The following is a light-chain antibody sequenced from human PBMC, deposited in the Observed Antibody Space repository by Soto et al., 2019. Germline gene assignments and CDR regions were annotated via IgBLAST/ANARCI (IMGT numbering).Light chain of an antibody. CDR3: QQYHNWPPWT. J-gene: IGKJ1*01. CDR2: GAS. Sequence: EIVMTQSPATLSVHRGERFTLXXRASEKSSTNLAWYQQKPGQAPRLVXYGASTRATGIPDRFSGSGSGTEFTLTISSLQPEDFAVYYCQQYHNWPPWTFGQGTKVDIK. CDR1: EKSSTN. V-gene: IGKV3-15*01.